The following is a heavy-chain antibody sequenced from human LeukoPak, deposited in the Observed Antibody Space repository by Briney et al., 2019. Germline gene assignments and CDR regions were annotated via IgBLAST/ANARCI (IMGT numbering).Heavy chain of an antibody. CDR2: ISYDGSTV. Sequence: GGSLRLSCSVSGFTFSTYGIHWVPQAPGKGLEWVALISYDGSTVYYADSVKGRFPISRDNSKNTLFLQMNSLRAEDTAVYYCAKGYPPMTTVTLPFDFWGRGTLVSVSS. CDR3: AKGYPPMTTVTLPFDF. CDR1: GFTFSTYG. V-gene: IGHV3-30*18. D-gene: IGHD4-17*01. J-gene: IGHJ4*02.